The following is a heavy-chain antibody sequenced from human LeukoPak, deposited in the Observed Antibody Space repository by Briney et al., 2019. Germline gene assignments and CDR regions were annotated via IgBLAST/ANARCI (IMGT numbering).Heavy chain of an antibody. J-gene: IGHJ3*02. D-gene: IGHD1-26*01. V-gene: IGHV3-53*01. CDR3: AGEVGVSDAFDI. CDR1: GFTFSSYA. CDR2: IYSGGST. Sequence: GGSLRLSCAASGFTFSSYAMSWVRQAPGKGLEWVSVIYSGGSTYYADSVKGRFTISRDNSKNTLYLQMNSLRAEDTAVYYCAGEVGVSDAFDIWGQGTMVTVSS.